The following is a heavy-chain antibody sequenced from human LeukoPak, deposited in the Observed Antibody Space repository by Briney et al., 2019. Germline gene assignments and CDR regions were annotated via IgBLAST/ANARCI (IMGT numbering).Heavy chain of an antibody. CDR1: RYTLTDYY. CDR3: AKGVARWY. Sequence: ASVTVSYKASRYTLTDYYMHWVRQAPGQGLAWMGWINPNTGGTNYAQKFQGRVTTTRNTSISTAYMELSRLRSDDTAVYYCAKGVARWYCGQGTLVTVSS. CDR2: INPNTGGT. J-gene: IGHJ4*02. D-gene: IGHD2-21*01. V-gene: IGHV1-2*02.